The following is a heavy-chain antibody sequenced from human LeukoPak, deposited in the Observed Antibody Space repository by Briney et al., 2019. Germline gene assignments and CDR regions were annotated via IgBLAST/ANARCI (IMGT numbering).Heavy chain of an antibody. CDR1: GFTFSSYA. Sequence: GGSLRLSCAAPGFTFSSYAMHWVRQAPGKGLEWVAVISYDGSNKYYADSVKGRFTISRDNSKNTLYLQMNSLRAEDTAVYYCARGPYYDILTGSPLYYGMDVWGQGTTVTVSS. CDR3: ARGPYYDILTGSPLYYGMDV. D-gene: IGHD3-9*01. J-gene: IGHJ6*02. CDR2: ISYDGSNK. V-gene: IGHV3-30-3*01.